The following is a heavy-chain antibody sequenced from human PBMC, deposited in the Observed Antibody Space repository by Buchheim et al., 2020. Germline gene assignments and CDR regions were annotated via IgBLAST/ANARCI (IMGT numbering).Heavy chain of an antibody. J-gene: IGHJ5*02. CDR3: ASRLATGLSRNSIGGLWSSGSYYYNWFDP. D-gene: IGHD3-10*01. V-gene: IGHV3-30*04. Sequence: QVQLVESGGGVVQPGRSLRLSCAASGFTFSSYAMHWVRQAPGKGLEWVAVISYDGSNKYYADSVKGRFTISRDNSKNTLYLQMNSLRAEDTAVYYCASRLATGLSRNSIGGLWSSGSYYYNWFDPWGQGTL. CDR1: GFTFSSYA. CDR2: ISYDGSNK.